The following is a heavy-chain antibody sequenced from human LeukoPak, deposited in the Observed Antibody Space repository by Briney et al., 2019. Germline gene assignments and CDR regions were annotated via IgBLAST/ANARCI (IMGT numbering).Heavy chain of an antibody. CDR1: GGTFRSFA. CDR3: ARYPLGIYYMDV. D-gene: IGHD1-14*01. J-gene: IGHJ6*03. CDR2: IIPIFGTA. V-gene: IGHV1-69*05. Sequence: SVTVSCQASGGTFRSFAISWVGPAPGQGLGWMGGIIPIFGTANYAQKFQGRVTITTDESTSTAYMELSSLRSEDTAVYYCARYPLGIYYMDVWGKGTTVTVSS.